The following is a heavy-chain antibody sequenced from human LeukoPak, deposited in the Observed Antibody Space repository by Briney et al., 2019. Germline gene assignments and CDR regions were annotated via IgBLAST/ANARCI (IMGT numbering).Heavy chain of an antibody. D-gene: IGHD1-26*01. CDR3: AKEGSVGATTNRDAFDV. CDR2: IFPSGGEI. Sequence: PGGSLRLSCAASGFTFSTFAMIWVRQPPGKGLEWVSSIFPSGGEIHYADSVRGRFTISRDNSKSTLSLQMNSLRAEDTAIYYCAKEGSVGATTNRDAFDVWGQGTMITVSS. V-gene: IGHV3-23*01. CDR1: GFTFSTFA. J-gene: IGHJ3*01.